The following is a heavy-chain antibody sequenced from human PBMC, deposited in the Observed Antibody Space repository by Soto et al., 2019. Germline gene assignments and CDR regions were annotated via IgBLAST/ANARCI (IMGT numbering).Heavy chain of an antibody. CDR2: MNPNSGNT. CDR1: GCTFTSYD. J-gene: IGHJ4*02. V-gene: IGHV1-8*01. CDR3: STYYYDSSGYYCRY. D-gene: IGHD3-22*01. Sequence: ASVKVSCKASGCTFTSYDINWVRQATGQGLEWMGWMNPNSGNTGYAQKFQGRVTMTRNTSISTAYMELSSLRSEDTAVYYCSTYYYDSSGYYCRYWGQGTLVTVSS.